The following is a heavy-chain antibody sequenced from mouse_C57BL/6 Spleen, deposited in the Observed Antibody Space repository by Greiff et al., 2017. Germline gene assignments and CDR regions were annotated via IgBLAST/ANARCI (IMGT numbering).Heavy chain of an antibody. CDR3: ARLLLHAMDY. CDR1: GYTFTSST. V-gene: IGHV1-4*01. D-gene: IGHD2-12*01. CDR2: ISPSSGYT. Sequence: VQLQQSGADLARPGASVKLSCTASGYTFTSSTMPWVQQRPGQGLEWIGYISPSSGYTKYKQKFKDKSTLTVDKSSSTAYMQLSSLTSEDSAVYYCARLLLHAMDYWGQGTSVTVSS. J-gene: IGHJ4*01.